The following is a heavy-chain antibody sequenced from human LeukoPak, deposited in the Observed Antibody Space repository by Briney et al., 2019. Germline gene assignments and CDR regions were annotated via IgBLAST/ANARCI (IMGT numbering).Heavy chain of an antibody. Sequence: GGSLRLSCAASGFTLGNYAMSWVRQAPGKGLEWVSAISGNGYNTYYADSVKGRFTISSESSRNTLYLQMHSLRAEDTAVYYCAKGVRLWFAFYFDYWGQGTLVTVSS. CDR1: GFTLGNYA. V-gene: IGHV3-23*01. CDR2: ISGNGYNT. J-gene: IGHJ4*02. CDR3: AKGVRLWFAFYFDY. D-gene: IGHD3-10*01.